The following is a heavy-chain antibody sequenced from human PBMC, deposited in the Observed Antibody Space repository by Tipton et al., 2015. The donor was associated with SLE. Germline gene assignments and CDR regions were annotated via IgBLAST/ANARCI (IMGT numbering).Heavy chain of an antibody. CDR1: GFTFSGYS. D-gene: IGHD6-13*01. J-gene: IGHJ4*02. CDR2: ISSSGSVI. Sequence: SLRLSCAASGFTFSGYSINWVRQTPGKGLEWLSYISSSGSVIYYADSVKGRFTISRDNAENSLYLQMNSLRAEDTALYYCARARWYSYFDYWGQGALVTVSS. V-gene: IGHV3-48*04. CDR3: ARARWYSYFDY.